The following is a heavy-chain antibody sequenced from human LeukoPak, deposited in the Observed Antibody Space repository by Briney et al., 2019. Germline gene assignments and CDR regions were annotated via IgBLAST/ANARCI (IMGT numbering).Heavy chain of an antibody. Sequence: GESLKISCKGSGYTFTTYWIGWVRQMPGKGLEWMGIIYPGDSDPRYSPSFQGQVTISADKSISTAYLQWSSLKASDTAMYYCARLDSSGYYYYGMDVWGQGTTVTVSS. CDR3: ARLDSSGYYYYGMDV. J-gene: IGHJ6*02. CDR1: GYTFTTYW. CDR2: IYPGDSDP. D-gene: IGHD3-22*01. V-gene: IGHV5-51*01.